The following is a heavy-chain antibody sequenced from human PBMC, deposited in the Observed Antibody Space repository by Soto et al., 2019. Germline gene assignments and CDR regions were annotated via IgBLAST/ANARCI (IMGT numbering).Heavy chain of an antibody. CDR2: ISSSSSYI. CDR1: GFTFSSYS. J-gene: IGHJ6*02. V-gene: IGHV3-21*01. D-gene: IGHD2-8*01. CDR3: ARDATRGNCTNGVCYSIYGMDV. Sequence: GGSLRLSCAASGFTFSSYSMNWVRQAPGKGLEWVSSISSSSSYIYYADSVKGRFTISRDNAKNSLYLQMNSLRAEDTAVYYCARDATRGNCTNGVCYSIYGMDVWGQGTTVTVSS.